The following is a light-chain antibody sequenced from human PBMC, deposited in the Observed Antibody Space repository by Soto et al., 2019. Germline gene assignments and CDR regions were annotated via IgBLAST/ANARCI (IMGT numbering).Light chain of an antibody. CDR3: CSYAGSYTFDV. Sequence: LTQPRSVSGSPGQSVTISCTGTSSDVGGYNYVSWYQQHPGKAPKLMIYDVTKRPSGVPDRFSGSKSGNTASLTISGLQAEDEADYYCCSYAGSYTFDVFGSGTKVTVL. CDR1: SSDVGGYNY. V-gene: IGLV2-11*01. CDR2: DVT. J-gene: IGLJ1*01.